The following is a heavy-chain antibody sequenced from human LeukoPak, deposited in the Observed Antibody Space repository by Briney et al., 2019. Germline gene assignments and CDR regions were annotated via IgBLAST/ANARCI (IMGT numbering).Heavy chain of an antibody. CDR3: AKDKYNFWSGSNYYYMDV. CDR1: GFTFDDFA. Sequence: GGSLRLSCAASGFTFDDFAMHWVRQAPGKGLGWVSGISWNSGSIGYADSVKGRFTISRDNAKNSLYLQMNSLRAQDTAVYYCAKDKYNFWSGSNYYYMDVWGKGTTVTVSS. V-gene: IGHV3-9*01. D-gene: IGHD3-3*01. CDR2: ISWNSGSI. J-gene: IGHJ6*03.